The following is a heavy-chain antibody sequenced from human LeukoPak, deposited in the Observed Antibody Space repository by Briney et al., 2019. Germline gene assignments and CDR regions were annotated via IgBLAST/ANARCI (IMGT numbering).Heavy chain of an antibody. CDR1: GGSISTYY. V-gene: IGHV4-59*12. Sequence: SETLSLTCTVSGGSISTYYWSWIRQPPGKALEWIGYIYYTGSTIYNPSLKSRVTISEDTSSNQFSLRLTSVTAADTAVYYCARGGAAAGTKGAFDIWGQGTMVTVSS. J-gene: IGHJ3*02. CDR2: IYYTGST. D-gene: IGHD6-13*01. CDR3: ARGGAAAGTKGAFDI.